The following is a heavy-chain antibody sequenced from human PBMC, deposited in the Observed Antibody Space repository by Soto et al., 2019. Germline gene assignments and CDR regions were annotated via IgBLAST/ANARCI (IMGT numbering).Heavy chain of an antibody. CDR3: ARDLWFGEPP. J-gene: IGHJ5*02. Sequence: QVQLVESGGGVVQPGRSLRLSCAASGFTFSSYAMHWVRQAPGKGLEWVAVISYDGSNKYYADSVKGRFTISRDNSKNTLYLKMNSRRAEDTAVYSCARDLWFGEPPWGQGTLVTVSS. CDR2: ISYDGSNK. CDR1: GFTFSSYA. D-gene: IGHD3-10*01. V-gene: IGHV3-30-3*01.